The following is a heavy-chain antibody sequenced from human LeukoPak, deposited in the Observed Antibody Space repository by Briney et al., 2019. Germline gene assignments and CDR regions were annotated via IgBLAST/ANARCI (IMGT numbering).Heavy chain of an antibody. J-gene: IGHJ4*02. CDR3: AREREDCSSSSCYEEFDC. Sequence: GGSLRLSCAASGFTFSDYYMNWVRQAPGKGLEWVSSIGSRSNNIFYADSVKGRFTISRDNAKNSLYLQMNSLRADDTAVYYCAREREDCSSSSCYEEFDCWGQGTLVTVSS. D-gene: IGHD2-2*01. CDR2: IGSRSNNI. CDR1: GFTFSDYY. V-gene: IGHV3-21*01.